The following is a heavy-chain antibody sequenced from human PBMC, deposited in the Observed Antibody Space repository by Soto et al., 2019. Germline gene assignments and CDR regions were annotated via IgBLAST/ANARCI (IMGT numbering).Heavy chain of an antibody. V-gene: IGHV4-39*07. CDR2: IYYSGST. Sequence: SETLSLTCTVSGGSISSSSYYWGWIRQPPGKGLEWIGSIYYSGSTYYNPSLKSRVTISVDTSKNQFSLKLSFVTAADTAVYYCATSETGTLFDYWGQGTLVTVSS. CDR1: GGSISSSSYY. D-gene: IGHD1-1*01. J-gene: IGHJ4*02. CDR3: ATSETGTLFDY.